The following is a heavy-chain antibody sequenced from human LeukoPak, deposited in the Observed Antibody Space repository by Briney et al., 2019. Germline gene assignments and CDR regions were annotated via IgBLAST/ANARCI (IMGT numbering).Heavy chain of an antibody. Sequence: SVKVSCKASGGTFSSYAISWVRQAPGQGLEWMGRIIPIFGTANYAQKFQGRVTITTDESTSTAHMELSSLRSEDTAVYYRVTGYYDSSGYYHGRGAFDIWGQGTMVTVSS. CDR1: GGTFSSYA. D-gene: IGHD3-22*01. V-gene: IGHV1-69*05. J-gene: IGHJ3*02. CDR3: VTGYYDSSGYYHGRGAFDI. CDR2: IIPIFGTA.